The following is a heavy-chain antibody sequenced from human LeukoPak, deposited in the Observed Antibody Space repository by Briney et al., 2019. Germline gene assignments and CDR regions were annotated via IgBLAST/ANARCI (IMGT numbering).Heavy chain of an antibody. V-gene: IGHV3-23*01. CDR2: ISGTGLST. D-gene: IGHD6-19*01. CDR1: GFTFRSYG. Sequence: GGSLRLSCAASGFTFRSYGMSWVRQAPGKGLEWVSFISGTGLSTYYADSVKGRFTISRDNSKNTLYLQMNSLRAEDTAIYYCANTKKTVAVAGVDYWGQGTLVTVSS. J-gene: IGHJ4*02. CDR3: ANTKKTVAVAGVDY.